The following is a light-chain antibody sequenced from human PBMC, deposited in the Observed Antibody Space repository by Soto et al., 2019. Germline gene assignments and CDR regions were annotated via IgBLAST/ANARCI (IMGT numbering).Light chain of an antibody. V-gene: IGKV3-15*01. Sequence: EIVMTQSPATLSVSPGERATLSCRASQSVSSNLAWYQQKPGQAPSLLIYGASTRATCIPARFSGSGSGTDFTLTISSLQSEDFAVYYCQQYNNWPRTFGQGTQVEIK. CDR2: GAS. CDR1: QSVSSN. CDR3: QQYNNWPRT. J-gene: IGKJ1*01.